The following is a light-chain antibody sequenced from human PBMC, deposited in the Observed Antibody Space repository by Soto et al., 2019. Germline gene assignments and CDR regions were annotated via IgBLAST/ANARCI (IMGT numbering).Light chain of an antibody. V-gene: IGKV3-15*01. CDR3: QQYNNWPPNLT. J-gene: IGKJ4*01. CDR2: GAS. CDR1: QSVSTN. Sequence: EIVMTQSPATLAVSPGERATLSCRASQSVSTNLAWYQQKPGQAPRLLVYGASARATGIPGRFIGSGSGTEFTLTISSLQSEDFAVYYCQQYNNWPPNLTFGGGTKVEIK.